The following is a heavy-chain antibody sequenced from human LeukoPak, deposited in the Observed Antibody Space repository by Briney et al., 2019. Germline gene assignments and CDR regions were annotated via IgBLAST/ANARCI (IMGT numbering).Heavy chain of an antibody. Sequence: SETLSLTCAVYGGSFSGYYWSWIRQPPGKGLEWIGEINHSGSTIYNPSLKSRVAISVDTSKNQFSLKLSSVTAADTAVYYCARGVSSRGYGYGLLGWFDPWGQGTLVTVSS. CDR3: ARGVSSRGYGYGLLGWFDP. V-gene: IGHV4-34*01. J-gene: IGHJ5*02. CDR2: INHSGST. CDR1: GGSFSGYY. D-gene: IGHD5-18*01.